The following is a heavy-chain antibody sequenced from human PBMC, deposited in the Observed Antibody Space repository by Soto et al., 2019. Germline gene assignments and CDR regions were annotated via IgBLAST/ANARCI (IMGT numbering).Heavy chain of an antibody. CDR1: GGTFSSYT. CDR2: IIPILGIA. J-gene: IGHJ4*02. D-gene: IGHD6-13*01. CDR3: ARSRLVSWAAAGFDY. Sequence: SVKVSCKASGGTFSSYTISWVQQAPGQGLEWMGRIIPILGIANYAQKFQGRVTITADKSTSTAYMELSSLRSEDTAVYYCARSRLVSWAAAGFDYWGQGTLVTVSS. V-gene: IGHV1-69*02.